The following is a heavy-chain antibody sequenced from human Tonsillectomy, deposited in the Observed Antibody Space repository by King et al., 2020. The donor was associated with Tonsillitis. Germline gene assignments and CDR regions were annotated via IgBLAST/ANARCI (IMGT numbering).Heavy chain of an antibody. D-gene: IGHD3-3*01. CDR1: GYTFTSYY. Sequence: QLVQSGAEVKKPGASVKVSCKASGYTFTSYYMHWVRQAPGQGLEWMGIINPSGGSTSYAQKFQGRVTMTRDTSTSTVYMELSSLRSEDTAVYYCARASYDSWSGYYSTPRVYFVYWGQGTLVTVSS. J-gene: IGHJ4*02. CDR3: ARASYDSWSGYYSTPRVYFVY. CDR2: INPSGGST. V-gene: IGHV1-46*03.